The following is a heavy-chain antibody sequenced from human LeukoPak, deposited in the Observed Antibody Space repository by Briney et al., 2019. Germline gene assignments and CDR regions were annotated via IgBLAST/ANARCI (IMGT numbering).Heavy chain of an antibody. J-gene: IGHJ6*02. D-gene: IGHD4-17*01. CDR2: INHSGST. V-gene: IGHV4-34*01. CDR1: GGSFSGYY. Sequence: PSETLSLTCAVYGGSFSGYYWSWLRQPPGKGLEWIGEINHSGSTNYNPSLKSRVTISVDTSKNQFSLKLSSVTAADTAVYYCASLTTGYGMDVWGQGTTVTVSS. CDR3: ASLTTGYGMDV.